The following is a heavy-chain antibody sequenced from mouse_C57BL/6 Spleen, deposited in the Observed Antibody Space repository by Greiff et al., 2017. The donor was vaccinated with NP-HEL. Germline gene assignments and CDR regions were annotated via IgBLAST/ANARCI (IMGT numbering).Heavy chain of an antibody. J-gene: IGHJ3*01. V-gene: IGHV1-54*01. Sequence: VQLQQSGAELVRPGTSVKVSCKASGYAFTNYLIEWVKQRPGQGLEWIGVINPGSGGTNYNEKFKGKATLTADKSSSTAYMQLSSLTSEDSAVYFCARWAAQAPGAYWGQGTLVTVSA. CDR3: ARWAAQAPGAY. D-gene: IGHD3-2*02. CDR1: GYAFTNYL. CDR2: INPGSGGT.